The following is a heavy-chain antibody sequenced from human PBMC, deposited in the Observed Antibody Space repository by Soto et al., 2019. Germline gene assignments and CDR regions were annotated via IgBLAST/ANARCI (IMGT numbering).Heavy chain of an antibody. CDR3: ARDLGGAPGGDAFDI. D-gene: IGHD1-26*01. CDR1: GGSISSGDYY. J-gene: IGHJ3*02. CDR2: IYYSGST. Sequence: QVQLQESGPGLVKPSQTLSLTCTVSGGSISSGDYYWSWIRQPPGKGLEWIGYIYYSGSTYYNPSLKSRVTKSVDTSKNQFSLKLSSMTAADTAVYYCARDLGGAPGGDAFDIWGQGTMVTVSS. V-gene: IGHV4-30-4*01.